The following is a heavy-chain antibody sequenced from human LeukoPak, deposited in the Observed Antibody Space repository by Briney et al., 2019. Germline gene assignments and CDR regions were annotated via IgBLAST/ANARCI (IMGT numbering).Heavy chain of an antibody. CDR1: GGSISSYY. V-gene: IGHV4-4*07. J-gene: IGHJ3*02. Sequence: PSETLPLTCTVSGGSISSYYWSWIRQPAGKGLEWIGRIYTSGSTNYNPSLKSRVTMSVDTSKNQFSLKLSSVTAADTAVYYCARDRVYFDWLLDALDIWGQGTMVTVSS. CDR2: IYTSGST. D-gene: IGHD3-9*01. CDR3: ARDRVYFDWLLDALDI.